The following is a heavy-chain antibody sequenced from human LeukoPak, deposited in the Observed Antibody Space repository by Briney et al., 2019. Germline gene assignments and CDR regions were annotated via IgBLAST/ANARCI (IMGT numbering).Heavy chain of an antibody. CDR2: IYHSGST. Sequence: SETLSLTCAVSGYSISSGYYWGWIRQPPGKGLEWIVSIYHSGSTYYNPSLKTRVTISVDTSKNQFSLKLSSVTAADTAVYYCARDNPGYFDYWGQGTLVTVSS. V-gene: IGHV4-38-2*01. CDR3: ARDNPGYFDY. CDR1: GYSISSGYY. D-gene: IGHD1-14*01. J-gene: IGHJ4*02.